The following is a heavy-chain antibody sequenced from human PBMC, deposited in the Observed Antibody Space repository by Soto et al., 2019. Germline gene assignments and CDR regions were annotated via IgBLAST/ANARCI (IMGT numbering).Heavy chain of an antibody. D-gene: IGHD5-12*01. J-gene: IGHJ4*02. Sequence: EVQLVESGGGLVQPGGSLRLSCAASGFTFSSYSMNWVSQAPGKGLEWVSYISSSSSTIYYADSVKGRFTISRDNAKNSLYLQMNSLRAEDTAVYYCANSGYETFDYWGQGTLVTVSS. CDR3: ANSGYETFDY. CDR2: ISSSSSTI. V-gene: IGHV3-48*01. CDR1: GFTFSSYS.